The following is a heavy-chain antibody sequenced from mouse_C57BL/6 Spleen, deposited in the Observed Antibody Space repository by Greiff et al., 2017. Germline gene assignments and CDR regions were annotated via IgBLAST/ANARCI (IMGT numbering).Heavy chain of an antibody. D-gene: IGHD1-1*01. CDR2: IWWDDDK. CDR3: ARISGPYGSCSHYYAMDY. CDR1: GFSLSTFGMG. Sequence: QVTLKVSGPGILQPSQTLSLTCSFSGFSLSTFGMGVGWIRQPSGNGLEWLAHIWWDDDKYYNPALKRRLPISNDPSNNPVFLHLANVDTADTDTYYCARISGPYGSCSHYYAMDYWGQGTSVTVSS. V-gene: IGHV8-8*01. J-gene: IGHJ4*01.